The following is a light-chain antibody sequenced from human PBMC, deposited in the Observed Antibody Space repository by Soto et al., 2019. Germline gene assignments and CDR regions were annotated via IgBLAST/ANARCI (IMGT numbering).Light chain of an antibody. J-gene: IGKJ1*01. CDR1: QSISDT. CDR3: QQYDYSPRT. Sequence: EIVMTQSPATLSVSPGGRATLSCRASQSISDTLAWYQQRPGQAPRVLISAASTRAADIPDRFSGSGSGTDFTLTINRLEPEDFAVYYCQQYDYSPRTFGQGTKVDI. V-gene: IGKV3D-15*01. CDR2: AAS.